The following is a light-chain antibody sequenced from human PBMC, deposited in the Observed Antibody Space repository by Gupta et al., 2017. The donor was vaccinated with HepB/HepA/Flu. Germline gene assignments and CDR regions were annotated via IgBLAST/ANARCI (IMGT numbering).Light chain of an antibody. CDR2: NVS. J-gene: IGLJ2*01. Sequence: QSALTQPASVSGSPGQSITIPCTGTISDVGGYNYVSWYQQHPGKAPKLMIYNVSNRPSGVSNRFSGSKSANTASLTISGLQAEDEADYYCSSYTSRSTVVFGGGTKLTVL. V-gene: IGLV2-14*01. CDR1: ISDVGGYNY. CDR3: SSYTSRSTVV.